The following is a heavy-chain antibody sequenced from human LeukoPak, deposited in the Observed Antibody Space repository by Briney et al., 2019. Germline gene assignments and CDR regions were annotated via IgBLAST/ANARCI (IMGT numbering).Heavy chain of an antibody. CDR2: ISDSGGTT. CDR3: AKAYGSGSYYHYGMDV. D-gene: IGHD3-10*01. CDR1: GFTFSSFA. J-gene: IGHJ6*02. Sequence: GGSLRLSCAASGFTFSSFAMSWVRQAPGKGLEWVSAISDSGGTTYYADSVKGRFTISRDNSKNTLYLQMSSLRAEDTAVYYCAKAYGSGSYYHYGMDVWGQGTTVTVSS. V-gene: IGHV3-23*01.